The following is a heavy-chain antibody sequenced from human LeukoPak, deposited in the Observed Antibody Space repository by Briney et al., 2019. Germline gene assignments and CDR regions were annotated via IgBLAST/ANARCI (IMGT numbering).Heavy chain of an antibody. V-gene: IGHV4-31*03. CDR2: IYYSGST. Sequence: PSETLSLTCTVSGGSITSGGYYWRWIRHHPGKGQEWIGYIYYSGSTHYNPSLKSRVTISVDTSKNQFSLKLSSVTAADTAVYYCARRFYSSSSFDYWGQGTLVTVSS. CDR3: ARRFYSSSSFDY. J-gene: IGHJ4*02. CDR1: GGSITSGGYY. D-gene: IGHD6-6*01.